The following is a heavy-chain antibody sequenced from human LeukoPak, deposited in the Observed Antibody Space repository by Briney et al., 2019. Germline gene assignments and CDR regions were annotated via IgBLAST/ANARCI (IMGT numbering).Heavy chain of an antibody. CDR2: IYTSGST. V-gene: IGHV4-4*07. J-gene: IGHJ3*02. Sequence: SETLSLTCTVSGGSISSYYWSWIRQPAGKGLEWIGRIYTSGSTNYNPSLKSRVTMSVDTSKNQFSLKLSSVTAADTAVYYCARTYYYDSSDAFDIWGQGTMVTVSS. CDR1: GGSISSYY. CDR3: ARTYYYDSSDAFDI. D-gene: IGHD3-22*01.